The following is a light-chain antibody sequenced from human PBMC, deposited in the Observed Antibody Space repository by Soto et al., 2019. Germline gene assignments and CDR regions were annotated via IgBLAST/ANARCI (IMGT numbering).Light chain of an antibody. CDR2: DVS. J-gene: IGLJ3*02. V-gene: IGLV2-14*03. Sequence: QSVLTQPASVSGSLGQSITISCTGTSSDIGGYDRVSWYQQHPRKAPKLIIYDVSFRPSGISIRFSGSKSGNTASLTISGLQAEDEGDYYCSSYTNSDTWVFGGGTKLTVL. CDR1: SSDIGGYDR. CDR3: SSYTNSDTWV.